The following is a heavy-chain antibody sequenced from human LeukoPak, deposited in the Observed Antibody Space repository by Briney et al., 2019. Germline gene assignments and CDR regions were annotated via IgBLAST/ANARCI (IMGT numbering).Heavy chain of an antibody. CDR2: IKTKTDGGTA. V-gene: IGHV3-15*01. Sequence: PGGSLRLSCAASGFTFNTAWMSWVRQAPGKGLEWVGRIKTKTDGGTAEYAAPVKGRFTISRDDSKNTLYLQMDSLKTEDTAVYHCATGGHYFGAWGQGSLVTVSA. CDR3: ATGGHYFGA. J-gene: IGHJ4*02. CDR1: GFTFNTAW. D-gene: IGHD3-10*01.